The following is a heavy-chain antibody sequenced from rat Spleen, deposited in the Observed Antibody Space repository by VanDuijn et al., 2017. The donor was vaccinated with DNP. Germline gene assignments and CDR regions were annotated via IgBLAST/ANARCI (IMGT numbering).Heavy chain of an antibody. CDR3: VRSGTIITTDWFVY. J-gene: IGHJ3*01. CDR2: ITFDGSST. CDR1: GFTFSDSN. V-gene: IGHV5-7*01. D-gene: IGHD1-10*01. Sequence: EVQLVESGGGLVQPGRSLKLSCAASGFTFSDSNMAWVRQAPKKGLEWVTTITFDGSSTYYPDSVKGRFTISRDNAKSSLYLQMNSLKSEDTATYYCVRSGTIITTDWFVYWGQGTLVTVSS.